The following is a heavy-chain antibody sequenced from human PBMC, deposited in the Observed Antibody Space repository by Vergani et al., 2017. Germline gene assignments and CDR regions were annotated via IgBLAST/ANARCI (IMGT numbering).Heavy chain of an antibody. J-gene: IGHJ3*02. CDR1: GYSFTSYW. CDR3: ARQSSLAARQVWAFDI. V-gene: IGHV5-10-1*03. Sequence: EVQLVQSGAEVKKPGESLRISCKGSGYSFTSYWISWVRQMPGKGLEWMGRIDPSDSYTNYSPSFQGHVTISADKSISTAYLQWSSLKASDTAMYYCARQSSLAARQVWAFDIWGQGTMVTVSS. CDR2: IDPSDSYT. D-gene: IGHD6-13*01.